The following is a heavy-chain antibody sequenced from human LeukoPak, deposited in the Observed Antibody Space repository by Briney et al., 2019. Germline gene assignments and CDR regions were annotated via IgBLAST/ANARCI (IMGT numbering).Heavy chain of an antibody. CDR3: ARVAVYGETTFDY. Sequence: ASVKVSCKASGGTFSSYAISWVRQAPGQGLEWMGGIIPIFGTANYAQKFQGRVTITADESTSTAYMELSSLRSEDTAVYYCARVAVYGETTFDYWGQGTLVTVSS. CDR2: IIPIFGTA. CDR1: GGTFSSYA. V-gene: IGHV1-69*13. J-gene: IGHJ4*02. D-gene: IGHD1-14*01.